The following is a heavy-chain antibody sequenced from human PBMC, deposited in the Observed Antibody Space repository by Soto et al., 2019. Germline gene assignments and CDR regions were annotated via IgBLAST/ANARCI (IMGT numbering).Heavy chain of an antibody. Sequence: GGSLRLSCAASGFTFSSYSMSWVRQAPGKGLEWVSGFRTSGDGGTTYYADSVKGRFTISRDNSKNMLFLQMNSVRAEDTAIYYCAKKVNSGPGSQYFDYWGQGTLVTVSS. D-gene: IGHD3-10*01. J-gene: IGHJ4*02. CDR3: AKKVNSGPGSQYFDY. V-gene: IGHV3-23*01. CDR2: FRTSGDGGTT. CDR1: GFTFSSYS.